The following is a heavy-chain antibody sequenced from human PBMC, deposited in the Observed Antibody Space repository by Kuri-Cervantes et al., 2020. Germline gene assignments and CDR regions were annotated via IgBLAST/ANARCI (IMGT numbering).Heavy chain of an antibody. J-gene: IGHJ4*02. CDR3: ARRGSGWSFDY. CDR1: GFTFSSYE. V-gene: IGHV3-48*03. CDR2: LSNSGNTI. Sequence: GESLKISCAASGFTFSSYEMNWVRQAPGKGLEWVSYLSNSGNTIYYADSVKGRFTISRDTAKTSLYLQMNSLRAEDTAVYYCARRGSGWSFDYWGQGTLVTVSS. D-gene: IGHD6-19*01.